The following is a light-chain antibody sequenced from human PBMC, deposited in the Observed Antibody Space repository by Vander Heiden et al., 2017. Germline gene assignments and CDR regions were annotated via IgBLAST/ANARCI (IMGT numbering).Light chain of an antibody. CDR2: EVS. CDR1: SSDFGGYNL. V-gene: IGLV2-23*02. Sequence: QSALTQPAPVSVSPGQSITISFPATSSDFGGYNLVSWYQQHPGKATKLMINEVSRRHSGVSKRFSGSKSGNTASLTISGLQAEDEADYYCCSYAGSSTFVFGTGTKVTVL. CDR3: CSYAGSSTFV. J-gene: IGLJ1*01.